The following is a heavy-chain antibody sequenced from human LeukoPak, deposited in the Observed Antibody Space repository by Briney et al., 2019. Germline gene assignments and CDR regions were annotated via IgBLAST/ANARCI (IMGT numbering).Heavy chain of an antibody. CDR2: IIPIFGTA. V-gene: IGHV1-69*05. D-gene: IGHD7-27*01. CDR3: ARARLAGSLGNFDY. J-gene: IGHJ4*02. Sequence: ASVKVSCKASGGTFSSYAISWVRQAPGQGLEWMGGIIPIFGTANYAQKFQGRVTITTDESTSTAYMELSSLRSEDTAVYYCARARLAGSLGNFDYWGQGTLVTVSS. CDR1: GGTFSSYA.